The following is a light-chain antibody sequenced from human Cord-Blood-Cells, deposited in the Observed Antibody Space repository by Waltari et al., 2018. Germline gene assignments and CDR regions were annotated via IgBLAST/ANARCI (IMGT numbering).Light chain of an antibody. J-gene: IGLJ2*01. V-gene: IGLV2-14*01. CDR1: SSDVGGYNY. Sequence: QSALTQPASVSGSPGQSIPISCTGTSSDVGGYNYVSWYQQHPGKAPKLMIYEVSNRPSGVSNRFSGSKSGNTASLTISGLQAEDEADYYCSSYTSSSTLLFGGGTKLTVL. CDR2: EVS. CDR3: SSYTSSSTLL.